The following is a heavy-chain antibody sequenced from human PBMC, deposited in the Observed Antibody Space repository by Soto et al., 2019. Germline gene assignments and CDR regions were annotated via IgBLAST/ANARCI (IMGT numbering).Heavy chain of an antibody. CDR2: IYTSGST. J-gene: IGHJ6*02. Sequence: SQTLSLTCTVSGGSISSYYWSWIRQPAGKGLEWIGRIYTSGSTNYNPSLKSRVTMSVDTSKNLFYLKLSSVTAADTSCYYCARDNGYVDNYYYCMDVCGQGTTVTVSS. CDR3: ARDNGYVDNYYYCMDV. D-gene: IGHD3-22*01. CDR1: GGSISSYY. V-gene: IGHV4-4*07.